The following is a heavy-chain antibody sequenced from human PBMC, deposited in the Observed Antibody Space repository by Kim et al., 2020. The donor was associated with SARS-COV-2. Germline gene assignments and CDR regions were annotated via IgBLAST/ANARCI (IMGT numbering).Heavy chain of an antibody. Sequence: NYAQKLQGRVTMTTDTSTSTAYMGLRSLRSDDTAVYYCARSDITMVRGVIWGQGTMVTVSS. J-gene: IGHJ3*02. V-gene: IGHV1-18*01. D-gene: IGHD3-10*01. CDR3: ARSDITMVRGVI.